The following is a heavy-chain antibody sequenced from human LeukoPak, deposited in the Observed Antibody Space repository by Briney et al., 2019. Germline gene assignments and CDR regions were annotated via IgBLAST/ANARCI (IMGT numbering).Heavy chain of an antibody. Sequence: GGSLRLSCAASGFTFDDYAMHWVRQAPGKGLEWVSGISRNSGSIGYADSVKGRFTISRDNAKNSLYLRMNSLRAEDTALYYCAKDVTEDIVVVVAATGRGAFDIWGQGTMVTVSS. D-gene: IGHD2-15*01. CDR3: AKDVTEDIVVVVAATGRGAFDI. CDR2: ISRNSGSI. J-gene: IGHJ3*02. V-gene: IGHV3-9*01. CDR1: GFTFDDYA.